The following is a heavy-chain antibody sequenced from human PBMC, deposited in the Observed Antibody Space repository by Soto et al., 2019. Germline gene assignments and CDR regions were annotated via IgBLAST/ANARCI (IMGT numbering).Heavy chain of an antibody. D-gene: IGHD5-12*01. CDR1: GGTFSSYA. CDR2: IVPIVGTT. CDR3: VRVVAIPGYPYH. Sequence: QVQLVQSGAEVRRPASSVKVSCKTSGGTFSSYAISWVRQAPGQGLEWMGGIVPIVGTTTYAQKFQGRVTITEDEATSTAYMQLSRLRSDDTAVYYCVRVVAIPGYPYHLGQGTLVTVSS. J-gene: IGHJ5*02. V-gene: IGHV1-69*12.